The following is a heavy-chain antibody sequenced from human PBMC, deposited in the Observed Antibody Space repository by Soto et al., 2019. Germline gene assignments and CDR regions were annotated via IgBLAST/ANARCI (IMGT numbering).Heavy chain of an antibody. CDR1: GGTFSSYA. CDR3: ARDSPYGDYTFGSYYGMDV. D-gene: IGHD4-17*01. Sequence: ASVKVSCKASGGTFSSYAISWVRQAPGQGLEWMGGIIPIFGTANYAQKFQGRVTITADESTSTAYMELSSLRSEDTAVYYCARDSPYGDYTFGSYYGMDVWGQGTTVTVSS. J-gene: IGHJ6*02. V-gene: IGHV1-69*13. CDR2: IIPIFGTA.